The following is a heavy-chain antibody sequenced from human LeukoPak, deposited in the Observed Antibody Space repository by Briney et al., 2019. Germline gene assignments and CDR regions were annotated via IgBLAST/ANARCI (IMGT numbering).Heavy chain of an antibody. CDR1: GYSFINYG. V-gene: IGHV1-18*01. D-gene: IGHD3-3*01. Sequence: ASVKVSCKASGYSFINYGINWVRQAPGQGLEWMGWINTSNGNTNFAQKFQGRVTMTTDTSTSTACMELRSLRSDDTAVYYCARIHQSITIFGVVIDAFDIWGQGTMVTVSS. CDR2: INTSNGNT. J-gene: IGHJ3*02. CDR3: ARIHQSITIFGVVIDAFDI.